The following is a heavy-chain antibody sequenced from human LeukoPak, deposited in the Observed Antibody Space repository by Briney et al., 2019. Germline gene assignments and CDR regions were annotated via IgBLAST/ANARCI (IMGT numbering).Heavy chain of an antibody. CDR2: IYDSRTI. CDR3: ARHNGRSGGTMGALDS. V-gene: IGHV4-39*01. J-gene: IGHJ4*02. Sequence: SETLSLTCTVSDVSISSGSHHWGWFRQSPGKGLEWIGSIYDSRTIYYNPSLNSRVTISAVTSKNQFSLQLNSVTAADTAVYYCARHNGRSGGTMGALDSWGQGSLVTVSS. CDR1: DVSISSGSHH. D-gene: IGHD4-23*01.